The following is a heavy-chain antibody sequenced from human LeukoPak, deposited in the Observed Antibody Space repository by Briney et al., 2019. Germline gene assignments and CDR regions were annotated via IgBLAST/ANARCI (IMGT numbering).Heavy chain of an antibody. Sequence: GGSLRLSCAASGFTFSSYSMNWVRQAPGKGLEWVSSISSSSSYIYYADSVKGRFTISRDNAKNSLYLQMNSLRAEDTAVYYCARDLGGDIVVVPAAKWGQGTLVTVSS. V-gene: IGHV3-21*01. CDR2: ISSSSSYI. CDR1: GFTFSSYS. D-gene: IGHD2-2*01. CDR3: ARDLGGDIVVVPAAK. J-gene: IGHJ4*02.